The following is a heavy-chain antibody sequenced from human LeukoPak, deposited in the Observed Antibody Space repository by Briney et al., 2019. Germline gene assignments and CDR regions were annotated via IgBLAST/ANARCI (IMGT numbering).Heavy chain of an antibody. CDR3: ARQVRRGYHFDY. CDR1: GGSISSHY. V-gene: IGHV4-39*01. Sequence: SETLSLTCTVSGGSISSHYWSWIRQPPGKGLEWIGSIYYSGSTYYNPSLKSRVTISVDTSKNQFSLKLSSVTAADTAVYYCARQVRRGYHFDYWGQGTLVTVSS. CDR2: IYYSGST. J-gene: IGHJ4*02. D-gene: IGHD3-10*01.